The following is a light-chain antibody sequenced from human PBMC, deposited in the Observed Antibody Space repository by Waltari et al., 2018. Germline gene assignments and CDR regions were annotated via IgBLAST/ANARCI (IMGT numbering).Light chain of an antibody. Sequence: DIQMTPSPSSLSASVGDSVTIPCRGSQRVNTYLNRYQQKPGNAPNLLLYGAPSLQSGVPSRFSGSGSGTDFTLTISSLQPEDFATYYCQQSHSTPPTFGQGTRLEIK. CDR3: QQSHSTPPT. J-gene: IGKJ5*01. CDR1: QRVNTY. V-gene: IGKV1-39*01. CDR2: GAP.